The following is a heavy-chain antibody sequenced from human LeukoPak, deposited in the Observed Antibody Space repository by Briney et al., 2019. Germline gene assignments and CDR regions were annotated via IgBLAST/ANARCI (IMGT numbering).Heavy chain of an antibody. D-gene: IGHD3-22*01. CDR2: IYSGGST. Sequence: GGSLRLSCAASGFTVSSKYMSWVRQAPGKGLEWVSVIYSGGSTYYADSVKGRFTISRDNSKNMLFLQMNSLRAEDTAVYYCARFYDSSGYLDYWGRGTLVTVSS. J-gene: IGHJ4*02. CDR1: GFTVSSKY. V-gene: IGHV3-66*01. CDR3: ARFYDSSGYLDY.